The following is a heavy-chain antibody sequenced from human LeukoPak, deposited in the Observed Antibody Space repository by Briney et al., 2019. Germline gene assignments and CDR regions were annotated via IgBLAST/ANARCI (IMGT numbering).Heavy chain of an antibody. CDR2: IRHSDSNT. CDR3: AKRGNPTVGHHYLDV. CDR1: GFTFSSSD. Sequence: GGSLRLSSAASGFTFSSSDMSWVRQAPGSGLEWVSSIRHSDSNTYYADSVMGRFTISRDNSKNTLYLQMNSLSAEDTAVYYCAKRGNPTVGHHYLDVWGKGTTVSVSS. V-gene: IGHV3-23*05. J-gene: IGHJ6*03. D-gene: IGHD1-1*01.